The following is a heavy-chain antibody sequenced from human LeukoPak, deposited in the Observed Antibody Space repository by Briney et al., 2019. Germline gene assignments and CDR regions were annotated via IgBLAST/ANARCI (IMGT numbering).Heavy chain of an antibody. D-gene: IGHD2-21*02. V-gene: IGHV4-39*07. J-gene: IGHJ4*02. Sequence: SETLSLTCTVSGGSISSSTFYWGWIRQPPGKGLEWIGTIYYSGSTFYNPSLKSRVTVSVDTSKNQFSLKLISVTAADTAVYYCARVKGVVTAILDYWGQGTLVTVSS. CDR2: IYYSGST. CDR3: ARVKGVVTAILDY. CDR1: GGSISSSTFY.